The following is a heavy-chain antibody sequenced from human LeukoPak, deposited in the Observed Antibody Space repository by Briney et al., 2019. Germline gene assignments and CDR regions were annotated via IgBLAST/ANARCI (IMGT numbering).Heavy chain of an antibody. V-gene: IGHV3-23*01. CDR2: ISGGGGST. CDR1: GFTFSRYA. Sequence: PGGSLRLSCAASGFTFSRYAMSWVRQAPGKGLEWVSAISGGGGSTYYADSVKGRFTISRDNSKNTLYLQVNSLRAEDAAVYYCARDHHDFWSSYYNPQDWFDPWGQGTLVTVSS. D-gene: IGHD3-3*01. CDR3: ARDHHDFWSSYYNPQDWFDP. J-gene: IGHJ5*02.